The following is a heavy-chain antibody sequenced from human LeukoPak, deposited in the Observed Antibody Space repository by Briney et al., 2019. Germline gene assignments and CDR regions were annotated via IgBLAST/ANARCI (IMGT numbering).Heavy chain of an antibody. CDR3: ASGYCSGGSCYSHFDY. J-gene: IGHJ4*02. CDR2: ISSSSSYI. Sequence: GGSLRLSCAASGFTFSSYSMNWVRQAPGKGLEWVSSISSSSSYIYYADSVKGRFTISRDNAKNSLYLQMNSLRAEDTAVYYCASGYCSGGSCYSHFDYWGQGTLVTVSS. V-gene: IGHV3-21*01. D-gene: IGHD2-15*01. CDR1: GFTFSSYS.